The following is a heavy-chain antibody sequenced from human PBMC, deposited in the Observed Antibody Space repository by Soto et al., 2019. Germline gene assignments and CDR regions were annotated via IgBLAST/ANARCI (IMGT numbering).Heavy chain of an antibody. J-gene: IGHJ5*02. CDR3: ARDSVAGIVYWFGH. CDR1: GFTFCRFS. Sequence: GALTVFSAASGFTFCRFSMNWVRQAPGKGLEWVSYISSSSSTIYYADSVKGRFTISRDNAKNSLYLQMNSLRDEDTAVYYCARDSVAGIVYWFGHWGHVTSVPVS. CDR2: ISSSSSTI. V-gene: IGHV3-48*02. D-gene: IGHD6-19*01.